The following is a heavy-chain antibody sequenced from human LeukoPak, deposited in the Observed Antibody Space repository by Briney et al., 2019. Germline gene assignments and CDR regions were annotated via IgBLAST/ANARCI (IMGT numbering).Heavy chain of an antibody. J-gene: IGHJ4*02. Sequence: PSETLSLACAVSGASISGSGYYWGWIRQPPGKGLEWIGNIYSSGSTYYNASLQSRVTISIDTSKNQLSLRLSSVTAADTAMYYCVKSGGYGLIDYWGQGTRVTVSS. CDR2: IYSSGST. CDR3: VKSGGYGLIDY. CDR1: GASISGSGYY. D-gene: IGHD1-26*01. V-gene: IGHV4-39*01.